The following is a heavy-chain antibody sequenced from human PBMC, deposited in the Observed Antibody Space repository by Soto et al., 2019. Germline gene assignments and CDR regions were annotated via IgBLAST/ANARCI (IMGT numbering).Heavy chain of an antibody. CDR3: ARLGFGFDNTTAYSTVLHYFALEV. J-gene: IGHJ6*02. CDR1: GHIFTNYW. CDR2: IYPHDSDT. V-gene: IGHV5-51*03. Sequence: EVQLVQSGAEVKKPGESLKISCKGFGHIFTNYWIGWVRQMPGKGLEWMGVIYPHDSDTIYSPSFQGQVTISADKSIGPDWLLWGTLGASDTAMYYCARLGFGFDNTTAYSTVLHYFALEVWGQGTTVTGSS. D-gene: IGHD3-9*01.